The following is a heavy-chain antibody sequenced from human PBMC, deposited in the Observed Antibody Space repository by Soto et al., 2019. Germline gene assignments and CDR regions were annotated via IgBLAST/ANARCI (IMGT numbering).Heavy chain of an antibody. J-gene: IGHJ4*02. CDR1: GFTFTRYS. D-gene: IGHD5-18*01. CDR3: AGGYSYSPGFYFDY. CDR2: ISSTTNYI. Sequence: RLSCAASGFTFTRYSMNWVRQAPGKGLEWVSSISSTTNYIYYGDSMKGRFTISRDNAKNTLFLQMNSLRVEDTAVYYCAGGYSYSPGFYFDYWGQGSLVTVSS. V-gene: IGHV3-21*06.